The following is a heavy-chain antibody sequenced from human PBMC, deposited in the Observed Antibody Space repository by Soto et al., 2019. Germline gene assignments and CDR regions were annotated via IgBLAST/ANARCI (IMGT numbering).Heavy chain of an antibody. CDR2: IYYSGST. CDR3: ARAVLPATAPFDY. V-gene: IGHV4-59*01. CDR1: GDSISSYY. D-gene: IGHD2-2*01. Sequence: SETLSLTCAVSGDSISSYYCMWIRQPPGKGLEWIGYIYYSGSTNYNPSLQSRVTISVDTSKNQFSLKLSSVTAADTAVYYCARAVLPATAPFDYWGQGTLVTVSS. J-gene: IGHJ4*02.